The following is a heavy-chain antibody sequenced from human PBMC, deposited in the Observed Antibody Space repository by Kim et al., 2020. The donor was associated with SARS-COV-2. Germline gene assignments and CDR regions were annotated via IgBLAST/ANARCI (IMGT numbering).Heavy chain of an antibody. CDR1: GFTFSSYN. J-gene: IGHJ4*02. CDR3: ARVVGGVTGGDY. Sequence: GGSLRLSCAASGFTFSSYNMIWVRQAPGKGLECVSYINSGSSTVLYADSVKGRFTISRDNAKNSLYLQMNSLRDEDTAVYYCARVVGGVTGGDYWGQGTL. CDR2: INSGSSTV. D-gene: IGHD7-27*01. V-gene: IGHV3-48*02.